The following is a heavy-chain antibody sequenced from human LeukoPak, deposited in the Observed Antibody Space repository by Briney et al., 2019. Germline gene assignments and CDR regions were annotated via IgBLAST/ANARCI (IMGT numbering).Heavy chain of an antibody. J-gene: IGHJ5*02. D-gene: IGHD3-22*01. CDR2: ISAYNGNT. CDR3: ARDYYDSSGYPTARWFDP. Sequence: ASVKVSCKASGYTFTSYGISWVRQAPGQGLEWMGWISAYNGNTNYAQKLQGRVTMTTDTSTSTAYMGLRSLRSEDTAVYYCARDYYDSSGYPTARWFDPWGQGTLVTVSS. V-gene: IGHV1-18*01. CDR1: GYTFTSYG.